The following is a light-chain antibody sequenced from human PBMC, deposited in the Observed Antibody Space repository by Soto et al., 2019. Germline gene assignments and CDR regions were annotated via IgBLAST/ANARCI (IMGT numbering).Light chain of an antibody. V-gene: IGKV1-9*01. Sequence: IQLTQSPSSLSASVGDRVTITCRASQGISSHLAWYQQKPGKAPELLMYTASTLRSGVPSRFSGSGSGIDFTLTISSLQPVDFATYYCQQLIDYPITFGQGTRLEIK. CDR1: QGISSH. CDR2: TAS. J-gene: IGKJ5*01. CDR3: QQLIDYPIT.